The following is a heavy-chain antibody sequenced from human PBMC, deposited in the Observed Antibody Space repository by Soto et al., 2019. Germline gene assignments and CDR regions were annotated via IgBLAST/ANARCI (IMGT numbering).Heavy chain of an antibody. Sequence: SGPTLVNPTQTLTLTCIFSGFSLRTSGVGVGWIRQPPGKALEWLGFIYWDDDKRYSPSLKSRLTITKDTSKNQVVLTMTNMDPVDTATYYCAKSGSSGWYGWFDPWGQGTLVTVSS. J-gene: IGHJ5*02. D-gene: IGHD6-19*01. CDR3: AKSGSSGWYGWFDP. CDR1: GFSLRTSGVG. V-gene: IGHV2-5*02. CDR2: IYWDDDK.